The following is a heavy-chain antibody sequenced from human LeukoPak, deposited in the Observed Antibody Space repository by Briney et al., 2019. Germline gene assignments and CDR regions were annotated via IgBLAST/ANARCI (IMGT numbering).Heavy chain of an antibody. CDR3: ARSYGDYFDY. CDR2: ISSSGSTI. D-gene: IGHD4-17*01. Sequence: RGSLRLSCAASGFTFSSYEMNWVRQAPGKGLEWVSYISSSGSTIYYADSVKGRFTISRDNAKNSLYLQMNSLRAEDTAVYYCARSYGDYFDYWGQGTLVTVSS. V-gene: IGHV3-48*03. J-gene: IGHJ4*02. CDR1: GFTFSSYE.